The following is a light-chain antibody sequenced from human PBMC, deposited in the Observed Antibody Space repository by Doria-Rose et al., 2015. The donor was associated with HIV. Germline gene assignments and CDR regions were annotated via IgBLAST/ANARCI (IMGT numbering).Light chain of an antibody. J-gene: IGKJ1*01. CDR3: QQSYNNPPRT. V-gene: IGKV1-39*01. Sequence: QSPSSLSASVGDRVTITCRASESISTYLNWYQQKPGKAPKLLIYAASSLQTGVPARFYGSGSGTDFTLTINSLQPEDFATYFCQQSYNNPPRTFGQGTKVEVK. CDR2: AAS. CDR1: ESISTY.